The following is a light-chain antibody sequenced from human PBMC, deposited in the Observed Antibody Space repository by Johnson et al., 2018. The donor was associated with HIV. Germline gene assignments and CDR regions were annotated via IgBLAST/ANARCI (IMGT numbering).Light chain of an antibody. CDR1: SSNIGNNY. Sequence: QSVLTQPPSVSAAPGQKVTISCSGSSSNIGNNYVSWYQQFPGTAPKLLIYENNKRPSGIPDRISGSKSGTSATLGITGLQTGDEADYYCGTWDSSLSAYVFGTGTKVTVL. V-gene: IGLV1-51*02. CDR2: ENN. CDR3: GTWDSSLSAYV. J-gene: IGLJ1*01.